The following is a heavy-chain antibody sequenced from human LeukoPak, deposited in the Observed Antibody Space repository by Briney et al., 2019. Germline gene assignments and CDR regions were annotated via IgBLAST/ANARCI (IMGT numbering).Heavy chain of an antibody. CDR2: MWYDGSEK. D-gene: IGHD3-22*01. J-gene: IGHJ4*02. CDR3: ARDRGSSGYYLFDY. V-gene: IGHV3-33*01. Sequence: YPGTSLRLSCATSGFTFRSYGMHWVRQAPGKGLEWVAVMWYDGSEKYYADSVKGRFTISRDNSKNTLYLQMNSLRVEDTAVYYCARDRGSSGYYLFDYWGQGTLVTVSS. CDR1: GFTFRSYG.